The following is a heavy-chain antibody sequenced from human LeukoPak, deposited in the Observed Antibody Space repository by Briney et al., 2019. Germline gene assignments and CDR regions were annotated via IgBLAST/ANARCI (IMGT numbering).Heavy chain of an antibody. J-gene: IGHJ6*02. CDR2: LYSSGST. Sequence: GGSLRLSCAASGFTVSTNYMSCVPDAPEKGLEWVSVLYSSGSTYYADSVKGRFTISRDNSKNTLYLQMNSLRAEDTAVYYCAREGSDGYIVGMDVWGQGTTVTVSS. D-gene: IGHD5-18*01. CDR3: AREGSDGYIVGMDV. CDR1: GFTVSTNY. V-gene: IGHV3-66*01.